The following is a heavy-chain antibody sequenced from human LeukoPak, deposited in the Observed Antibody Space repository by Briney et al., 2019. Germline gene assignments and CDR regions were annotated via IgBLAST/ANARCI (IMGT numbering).Heavy chain of an antibody. V-gene: IGHV1-2*02. J-gene: IGHJ4*02. D-gene: IGHD6-19*01. CDR2: INPNSGGT. CDR1: GYTFTGYY. Sequence: GASVKVSCKASGYTFTGYYMHWVRQAPGQGLEWMGWINPNSGGTNYAQKFQGRVTMTRDTSISTAYMELSRLRSDDTAVYYCARDDGYSSGWCDYWGQGTLVTVSS. CDR3: ARDDGYSSGWCDY.